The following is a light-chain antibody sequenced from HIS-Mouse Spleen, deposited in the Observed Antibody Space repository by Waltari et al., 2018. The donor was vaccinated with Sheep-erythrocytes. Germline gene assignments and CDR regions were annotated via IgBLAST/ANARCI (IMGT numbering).Light chain of an antibody. J-gene: IGLJ3*02. CDR2: EGS. V-gene: IGLV2-23*01. CDR1: SSDVGSYHL. Sequence: QSALTQPASVSGSPGQSITIPCTGTSSDVGSYHLVPWYQQHPGKAPKLMIYEGSKRPSWVSNRFSGSKSGNTASLTISGLQAEDEADYYCCSYAGSSTPWVFGGGTKLTVL. CDR3: CSYAGSSTPWV.